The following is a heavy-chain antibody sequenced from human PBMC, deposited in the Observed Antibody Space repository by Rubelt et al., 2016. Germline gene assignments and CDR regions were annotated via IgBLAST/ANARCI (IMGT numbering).Heavy chain of an antibody. D-gene: IGHD2-15*01. CDR3: ARACRNPINWFDP. J-gene: IGHJ5*02. V-gene: IGHV4-61*05. CDR2: IYYSGST. CDR1: GGSISSSTYY. Sequence: QLQLQESGPGVVKPSETLSLTCTVSGGSISSSTYYWGWIRQPPGKGLEWIGNIYYSGSTNYNSSLKSRVTVSVDTSKNQFSLNLTSVTAADTAVYYCARACRNPINWFDPWGQGTLVAVSS.